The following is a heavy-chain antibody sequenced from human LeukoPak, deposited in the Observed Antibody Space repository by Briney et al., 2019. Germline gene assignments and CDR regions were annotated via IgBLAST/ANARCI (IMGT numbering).Heavy chain of an antibody. Sequence: SETLSLTCAVSGGSISSGGYSWSWIRQPPGKGLEWIGYIYHSGSTYYNPSLKSRVTISVDRSKNQFSLKLSSVTAADTAVYYCARVSPRETGTFDYWGQGTLVTVSS. D-gene: IGHD1-1*01. J-gene: IGHJ4*02. V-gene: IGHV4-30-2*01. CDR1: GGSISSGGYS. CDR3: ARVSPRETGTFDY. CDR2: IYHSGST.